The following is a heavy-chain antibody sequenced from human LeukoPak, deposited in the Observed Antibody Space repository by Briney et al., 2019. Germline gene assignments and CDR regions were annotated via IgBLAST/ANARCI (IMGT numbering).Heavy chain of an antibody. Sequence: GGSLRLSCAATGFTFGNYALSWVRQALGRGVEWVSLISWSSLTTEYADSVKGRFTVSRDNSKNTLSLQMNSLNADDTAVYYCAKHVRTSVWFFDSWGQGTLVTVSS. CDR2: ISWSSLTT. CDR1: GFTFGNYA. V-gene: IGHV3-23*01. J-gene: IGHJ4*02. CDR3: AKHVRTSVWFFDS. D-gene: IGHD6-19*01.